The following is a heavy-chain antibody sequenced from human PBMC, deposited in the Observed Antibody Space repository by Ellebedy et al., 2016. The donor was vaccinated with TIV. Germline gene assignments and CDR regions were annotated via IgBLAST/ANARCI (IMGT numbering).Heavy chain of an antibody. CDR3: AREMSVDGRMYDY. Sequence: ASVKVSXXTSGDSFTAHYMHWVRLAPGQGPEWMGRVNPAIGGTDYAQNLQGRVTMTRETSIDTAFLELSSLRSDDTAVYYCAREMSVDGRMYDYWGQGTLVTVSS. V-gene: IGHV1-2*02. CDR2: VNPAIGGT. CDR1: GDSFTAHY. D-gene: IGHD6-19*01. J-gene: IGHJ4*02.